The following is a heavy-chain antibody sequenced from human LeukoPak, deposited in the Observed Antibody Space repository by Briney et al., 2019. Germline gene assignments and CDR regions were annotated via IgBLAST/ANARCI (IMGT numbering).Heavy chain of an antibody. CDR2: INSDGSST. CDR1: GFTFSSYW. D-gene: IGHD3-22*01. CDR3: ARGAITYYYDSSGYYWGDYYYYYYMDV. Sequence: GGSPRLSCAASGFTFSSYWMHWVRQAPGKGLVWVSRINSDGSSTSYADSVKGRFTISRDNAKNTLYLQMNSLRAEDTAVYYCARGAITYYYDSSGYYWGDYYYYYYMDVWGKGTTVTISS. J-gene: IGHJ6*03. V-gene: IGHV3-74*01.